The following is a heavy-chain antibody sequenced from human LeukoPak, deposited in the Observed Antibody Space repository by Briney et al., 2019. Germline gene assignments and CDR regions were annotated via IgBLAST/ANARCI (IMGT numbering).Heavy chain of an antibody. Sequence: SETLSLTCTVSGGSVSSYYWSWMRQSPGKGLEWIGYVYYSGSTNYNPALKSRVTISLDTSENQFSLKLSSVTAADTAVYYCAREVGVTIFGVVPGYFDYWGQGTLVTVSS. D-gene: IGHD3-3*01. J-gene: IGHJ4*02. CDR3: AREVGVTIFGVVPGYFDY. CDR1: GGSVSSYY. V-gene: IGHV4-59*02. CDR2: VYYSGST.